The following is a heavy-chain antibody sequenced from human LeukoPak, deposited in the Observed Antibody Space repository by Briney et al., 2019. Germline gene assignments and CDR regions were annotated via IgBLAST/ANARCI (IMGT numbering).Heavy chain of an antibody. V-gene: IGHV4-38-2*02. J-gene: IGHJ4*02. CDR3: ARHVGSTGYCEH. CDR2: IFRSGST. CDR1: GYSISSGYY. Sequence: PSDTLSLTCSVSGYSISSGYYWGWFRQPPGKGLEWIGSIFRSGSTTYSPSLMGRATAAVDTSKHQFSVTLTSVTAADTAVYFCARHVGSTGYCEHWGQGLLVTVSA. D-gene: IGHD3-9*01.